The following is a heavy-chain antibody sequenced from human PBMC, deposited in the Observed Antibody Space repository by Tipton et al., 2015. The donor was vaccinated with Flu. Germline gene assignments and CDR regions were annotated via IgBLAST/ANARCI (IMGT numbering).Heavy chain of an antibody. J-gene: IGHJ3*02. D-gene: IGHD3-10*01. CDR1: GDSVSSGTYY. Sequence: LRLSCSVSGDSVSSGTYYWSWIRHPAGKGLEWIGRIYTTGITNYNPPLKSRVTISVDTSKNQFSLMLSSVTAADTAVLFCATYGSGAFYDAFDIWGQGTMVTLSS. CDR3: ATYGSGAFYDAFDI. CDR2: IYTTGIT. V-gene: IGHV4-61*02.